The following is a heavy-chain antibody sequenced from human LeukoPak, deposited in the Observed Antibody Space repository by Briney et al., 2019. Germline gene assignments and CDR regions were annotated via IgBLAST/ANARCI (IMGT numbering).Heavy chain of an antibody. CDR2: IKQDGSEK. V-gene: IGHV3-7*01. CDR3: ARYSGSYFYFDY. CDR1: GFTFSSYW. D-gene: IGHD1-26*01. Sequence: GGSLRLSCAASGFTFSSYWMTWVRQAPGKGLEWVANIKQDGSEKYYVNSVKGRFTISRDNAKNSLYLQMNSLRVEDTAVYYCARYSGSYFYFDYWGQGTLVTVSS. J-gene: IGHJ4*02.